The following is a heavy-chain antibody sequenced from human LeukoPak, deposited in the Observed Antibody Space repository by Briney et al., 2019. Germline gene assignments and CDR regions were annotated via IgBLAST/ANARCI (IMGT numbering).Heavy chain of an antibody. CDR3: ARGRSYYYGSGSYLH. V-gene: IGHV1-69*13. Sequence: GASVKVSCKASGGTFSSYAISWVRQAPGQGLEWMGGIIPIFGTANYAQKFQGRVTITADESTSTAYMELSSLRSEDTAVYYCARGRSYYYGSGSYLHWGQGTLVTVSS. CDR1: GGTFSSYA. J-gene: IGHJ4*02. D-gene: IGHD3-10*01. CDR2: IIPIFGTA.